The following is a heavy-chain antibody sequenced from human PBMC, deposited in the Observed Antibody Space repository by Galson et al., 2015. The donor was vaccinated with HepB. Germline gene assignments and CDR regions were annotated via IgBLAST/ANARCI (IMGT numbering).Heavy chain of an antibody. D-gene: IGHD5-18*01. J-gene: IGHJ5*02. V-gene: IGHV1-18*01. Sequence: SVKVSCKASGYTFTSYGISWVRQAPGQGLEWMGWISAYNGNTNYAQKLQGRVTMTTDTSTSTAYMELRSLRSGDTAVYYCARGINSYGYNWFDPWGQGTLVTVSS. CDR2: ISAYNGNT. CDR1: GYTFTSYG. CDR3: ARGINSYGYNWFDP.